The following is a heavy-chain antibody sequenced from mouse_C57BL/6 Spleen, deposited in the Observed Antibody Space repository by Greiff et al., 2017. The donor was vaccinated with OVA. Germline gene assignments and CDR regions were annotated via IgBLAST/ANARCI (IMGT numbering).Heavy chain of an antibody. J-gene: IGHJ4*01. D-gene: IGHD1-1*01. CDR1: GYTFTSYW. Sequence: QVHVKQPGAELVKPGASVKMSCKASGYTFTSYWITWVKQRPGQGLEWIGDIYPGSGSTNYNEKFKSKATLTVDTSSSTAYMQLSSLTSEDSAVYYCARGLRDAMDYWGQGTSVTVSS. CDR3: ARGLRDAMDY. CDR2: IYPGSGST. V-gene: IGHV1-55*01.